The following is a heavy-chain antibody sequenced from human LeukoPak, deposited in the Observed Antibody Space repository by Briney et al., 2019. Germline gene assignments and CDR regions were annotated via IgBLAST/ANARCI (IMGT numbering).Heavy chain of an antibody. J-gene: IGHJ4*02. D-gene: IGHD4-17*01. V-gene: IGHV5-51*01. CDR1: GYSFTSYW. Sequence: GESLKISCKGSGYSFTSYWIGWVRQMPGKGLEWMGIIYPGDSDTRYSPSFQGQVTISADKSSSTAYLQWSSLKASDTAMYYCARVSDYYGDLGPINYWGQGTLVTVSA. CDR3: ARVSDYYGDLGPINY. CDR2: IYPGDSDT.